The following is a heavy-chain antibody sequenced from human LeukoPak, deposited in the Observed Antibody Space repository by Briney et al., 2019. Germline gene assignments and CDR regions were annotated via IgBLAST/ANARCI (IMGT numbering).Heavy chain of an antibody. CDR1: GFTVSSNY. J-gene: IGHJ3*02. CDR3: ARIKADAFDI. V-gene: IGHV3-53*01. CDR2: VYSGGST. Sequence: GGSLRLSCAASGFTVSSNYMSWVRQAPGKGLEWVSLVYSGGSTYYADSVKGRFTISRDYLKNMLYLQMNSLRAEDTAVYYCARIKADAFDIWGQGTMVTVSS.